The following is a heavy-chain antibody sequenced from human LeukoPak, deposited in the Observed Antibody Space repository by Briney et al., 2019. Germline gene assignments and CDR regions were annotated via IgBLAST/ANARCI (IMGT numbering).Heavy chain of an antibody. CDR2: IRRKGSGGTP. D-gene: IGHD1-1*01. J-gene: IGHJ4*02. CDR3: NRGLEPSTGPDY. Sequence: GGSLRLSCTASGFTFGDYDMSWVRQAPGKGLEWVGFIRRKGSGGTPEYAASVKGRFTISRDDSKSLAYLQMNSLKTGDTAVYYCNRGLEPSTGPDYWGQGTLVTVSS. V-gene: IGHV3-49*04. CDR1: GFTFGDYD.